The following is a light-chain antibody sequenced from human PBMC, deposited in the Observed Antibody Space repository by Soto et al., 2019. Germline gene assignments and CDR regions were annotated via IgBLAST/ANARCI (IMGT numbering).Light chain of an antibody. CDR3: QQSYSTLHT. CDR2: AAS. Sequence: DIQMTQSPSSLSASVGDRVTITCRASQSISNYLNWYQQKPGKAPKLLIYAASSLQSGVPSRFSGSGSGTDFTLTISSLQPEDFATYYCQQSYSTLHTFGQGTKLEIK. J-gene: IGKJ2*01. CDR1: QSISNY. V-gene: IGKV1-39*01.